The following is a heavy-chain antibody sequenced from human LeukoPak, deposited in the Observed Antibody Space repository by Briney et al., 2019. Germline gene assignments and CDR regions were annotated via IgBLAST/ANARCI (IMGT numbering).Heavy chain of an antibody. D-gene: IGHD3-3*01. CDR1: GGTFSNFA. CDR3: ARAKTIFRYYYYMDV. CDR2: IIPIFGTA. Sequence: GASVKVSCKASGGTFSNFAVGWVRQAPGQGLEWMGGIIPIFGTANYAQKFQGRVTITADESTSTAYMELSSLRSEDTAVYYCARAKTIFRYYYYMDVWGKGTTVTVSS. J-gene: IGHJ6*03. V-gene: IGHV1-69*13.